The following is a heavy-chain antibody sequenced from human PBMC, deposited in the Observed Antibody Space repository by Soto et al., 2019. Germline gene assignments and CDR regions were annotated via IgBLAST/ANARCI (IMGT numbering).Heavy chain of an antibody. CDR3: AMDLYCGISRFDY. Sequence: QVQLVESGGGVVQPGRSLRLSCVASGFTFSNNGIHWVRQAPGKGLEWVAVISSDGSKKYYADSVKGRFTISRDNSKNTLYLQMNSLRAEYTAVYYCAMDLYCGISRFDYWGQGTLVTVSS. V-gene: IGHV3-30*03. J-gene: IGHJ4*02. CDR1: GFTFSNNG. CDR2: ISSDGSKK. D-gene: IGHD2-8*02.